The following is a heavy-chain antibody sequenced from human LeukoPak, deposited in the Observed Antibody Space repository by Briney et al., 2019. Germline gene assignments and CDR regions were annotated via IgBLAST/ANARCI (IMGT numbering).Heavy chain of an antibody. J-gene: IGHJ6*02. CDR3: ARTRPPYYYYGMDV. D-gene: IGHD6-6*01. V-gene: IGHV1-18*01. Sequence: ASVKVSCKASGYTFTSYGISWVRQAPGQGLEWMGWISAYNGNTNYAQKLQGRVTMTTDTSTSTAYMELRGLRSDDTAVYYCARTRPPYYYYGMDVWGQGTTVTVSS. CDR1: GYTFTSYG. CDR2: ISAYNGNT.